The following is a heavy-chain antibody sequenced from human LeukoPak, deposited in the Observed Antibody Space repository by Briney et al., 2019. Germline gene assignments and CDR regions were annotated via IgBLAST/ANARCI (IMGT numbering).Heavy chain of an antibody. CDR2: IYTSGST. D-gene: IGHD2-2*02. V-gene: IGHV4-4*07. CDR1: GGSISSYY. CDR3: ARDLSYCSSTGCYTHYYYYYMDV. Sequence: SETLSLTCTVSGGSISSYYWSWIRQPAGKGLEWIGRIYTSGSTNYNPSLKSRVTMSVDTSKNQFSLKLSSVTAADTAVYYCARDLSYCSSTGCYTHYYYYYMDVWGKGTTVTVSS. J-gene: IGHJ6*03.